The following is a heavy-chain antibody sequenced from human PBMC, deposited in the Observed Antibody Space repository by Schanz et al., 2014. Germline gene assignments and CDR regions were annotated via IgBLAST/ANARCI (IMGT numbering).Heavy chain of an antibody. V-gene: IGHV3-23*01. D-gene: IGHD3-10*01. J-gene: IGHJ3*02. Sequence: EVHLLESGGGLVPPGGSLRLSCAASGFSFSSYAMGWVRQAPGKGLEWLSVISASGGDTYYADSVKGRFTISRDNSKNTLYLQMNSLRAEDTAVYYCAKGRFGELSAFDIWGQGTMVTVSS. CDR3: AKGRFGELSAFDI. CDR2: ISASGGDT. CDR1: GFSFSSYA.